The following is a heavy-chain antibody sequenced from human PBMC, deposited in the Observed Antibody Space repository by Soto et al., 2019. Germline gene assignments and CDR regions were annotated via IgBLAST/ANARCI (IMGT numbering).Heavy chain of an antibody. CDR3: AATTSLQWYYMDV. D-gene: IGHD1-7*01. J-gene: IGHJ6*03. Sequence: SQSRSVTFAISGDNISRNSAAWNWIKKSPSRGLEWLGRTHYRSRWYNDYAVSVKSRITINPDTSKNQFSLHLNSVTPEDTAVYYCAATTSLQWYYMDVWGKGTTVTVSS. CDR2: THYRSRWYN. V-gene: IGHV6-1*01. CDR1: GDNISRNSAA.